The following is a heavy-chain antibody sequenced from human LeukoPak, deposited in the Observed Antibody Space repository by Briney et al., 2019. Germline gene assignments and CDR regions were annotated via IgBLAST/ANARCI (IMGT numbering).Heavy chain of an antibody. CDR3: VKPGPRRDGYHVDS. J-gene: IGHJ4*02. D-gene: IGHD5-24*01. V-gene: IGHV4-59*01. Sequence: SETLSLTCTVSGGSISSYDWSWIRQTPEKGLEWIGYIYWSGSIYYNPSLQSRVTISVDTSKNQFSLKVTSVTAADTAVYYCVKPGPRRDGYHVDSWGQGILVSVSS. CDR1: GGSISSYD. CDR2: IYWSGSI.